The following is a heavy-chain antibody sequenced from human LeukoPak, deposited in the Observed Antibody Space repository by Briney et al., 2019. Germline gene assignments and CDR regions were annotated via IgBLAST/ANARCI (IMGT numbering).Heavy chain of an antibody. V-gene: IGHV3-30*02. Sequence: GGSLRLSCAASGFTFSTYGMHWVRQAPGKGLEWVAFIRDDESDKYYADSVKGRFTISRDNSKNTLYLQMNSLRAEDTAVYYCAKEIYGDATGGRFQHWGQGTLVTVSS. J-gene: IGHJ1*01. CDR2: IRDDESDK. CDR3: AKEIYGDATGGRFQH. CDR1: GFTFSTYG. D-gene: IGHD4-17*01.